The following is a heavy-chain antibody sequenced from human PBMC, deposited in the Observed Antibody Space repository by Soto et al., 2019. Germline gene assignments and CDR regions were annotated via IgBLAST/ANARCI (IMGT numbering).Heavy chain of an antibody. CDR3: ARGEYSYGHDAFEI. CDR1: GGSISSYY. D-gene: IGHD5-18*01. J-gene: IGHJ3*02. V-gene: IGHV4-59*01. Sequence: SETLSLTCTVSGGSISSYYWSWIRQPPGKGLEWIGYIYYSGSTNYNPSLKSRVTIAVDTSKNQFSLKLSSVTAADTAVYYCARGEYSYGHDAFEIWGQGTMVTVSS. CDR2: IYYSGST.